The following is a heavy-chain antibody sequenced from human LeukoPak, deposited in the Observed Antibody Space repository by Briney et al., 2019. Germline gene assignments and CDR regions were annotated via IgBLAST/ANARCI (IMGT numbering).Heavy chain of an antibody. CDR3: ASAREYCSSTSCYQDYFDY. Sequence: ASVKVSCKASGYTFTGYYMHWVRQAPGQGLEWMGRIHPNSGGTNYAQKFQGRVTMTRDTSISTAYMELSRLRSDDTAVYYCASAREYCSSTSCYQDYFDYWGQGTLVTVSS. J-gene: IGHJ4*02. CDR2: IHPNSGGT. D-gene: IGHD2-2*01. CDR1: GYTFTGYY. V-gene: IGHV1-2*06.